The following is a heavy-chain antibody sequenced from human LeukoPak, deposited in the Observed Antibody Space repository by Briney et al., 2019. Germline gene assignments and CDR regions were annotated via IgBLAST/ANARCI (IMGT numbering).Heavy chain of an antibody. Sequence: ASVKVSCKASGYTFTGYYMHWVRQAPGQGLEWMGWINPNSGGTNYAQKFQGRVTMTRDTSISTAYMELSRLGSDDTAVYYCARDRTRTGYSSGWYHDYWGQETLVTVSS. CDR2: INPNSGGT. J-gene: IGHJ4*02. CDR1: GYTFTGYY. CDR3: ARDRTRTGYSSGWYHDY. D-gene: IGHD6-19*01. V-gene: IGHV1-2*02.